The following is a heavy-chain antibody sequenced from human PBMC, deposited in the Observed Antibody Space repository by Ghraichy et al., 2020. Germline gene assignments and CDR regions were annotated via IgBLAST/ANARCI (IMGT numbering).Heavy chain of an antibody. CDR3: ARVYYYDSSGKITNLGMDV. Sequence: GESLNISCAASGFTFSSYWMSWVRQAPGKGLEWVANIKQDGSEKYYVDSVKGRFTISRDNAKNSLYLQMNSLRAEDTAVYYCARVYYYDSSGKITNLGMDVWGQGSTVIVSS. V-gene: IGHV3-7*01. CDR1: GFTFSSYW. D-gene: IGHD3-22*01. J-gene: IGHJ6*02. CDR2: IKQDGSEK.